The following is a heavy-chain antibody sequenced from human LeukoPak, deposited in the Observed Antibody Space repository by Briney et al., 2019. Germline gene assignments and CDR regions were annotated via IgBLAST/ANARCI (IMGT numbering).Heavy chain of an antibody. CDR3: ARDLYGFATYELPPGGYMDV. V-gene: IGHV1-2*02. D-gene: IGHD2-2*02. Sequence: ASVKVSFKASGYTFTGYYMHWVRQAPGQGLEWMGWINPNSGGTNYAQKFQGRVTMTRDTSISTAYMELSRLRSDDTAVYYCARDLYGFATYELPPGGYMDVWGKGTTVTVSS. CDR1: GYTFTGYY. CDR2: INPNSGGT. J-gene: IGHJ6*03.